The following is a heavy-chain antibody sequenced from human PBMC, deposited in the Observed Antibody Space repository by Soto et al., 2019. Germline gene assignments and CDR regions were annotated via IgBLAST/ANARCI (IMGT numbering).Heavy chain of an antibody. CDR1: GFTFSSYW. CDR3: AASYYDSSDYFDY. V-gene: IGHV3-74*01. D-gene: IGHD3-22*01. J-gene: IGHJ4*02. CDR2: INSDGSST. Sequence: GGSLRLSCAASGFTFSSYWMHWVRQAPGKGLVWVSRINSDGSSTSYADSVKGRFTISRDNAKNTLYLQMNSLRAEDTAVYYCAASYYDSSDYFDYWGQGTLVTAPQ.